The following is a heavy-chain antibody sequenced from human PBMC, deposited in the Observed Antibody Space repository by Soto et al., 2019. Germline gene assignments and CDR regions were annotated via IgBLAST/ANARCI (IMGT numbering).Heavy chain of an antibody. J-gene: IGHJ4*02. Sequence: ASVKVSCKASGYTFTSYAMHWVRQAPGQRLEWMGWINAGNGNTKYSQKFQGRVTITRDTSASTAYMELSSLRSEDTAVYYCARSSSSWSLRPYYFDYWGQGTLVTVSS. V-gene: IGHV1-3*01. D-gene: IGHD6-13*01. CDR1: GYTFTSYA. CDR3: ARSSSSWSLRPYYFDY. CDR2: INAGNGNT.